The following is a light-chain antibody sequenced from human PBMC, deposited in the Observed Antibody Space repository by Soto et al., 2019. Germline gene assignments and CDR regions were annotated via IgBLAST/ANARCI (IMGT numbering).Light chain of an antibody. Sequence: EIELTQSPSTLSLSQGERATLSFWDIESVTSNYLAWYQHKPGRAPRLLIYDVSSRATGTPDRFSGSGCGTDFTLAISRLEPEDFAVYYCQHYGSSHSNTFGQGTRLEIK. V-gene: IGKV3-20*01. CDR1: ESVTSNY. CDR3: QHYGSSHSNT. J-gene: IGKJ5*01. CDR2: DVS.